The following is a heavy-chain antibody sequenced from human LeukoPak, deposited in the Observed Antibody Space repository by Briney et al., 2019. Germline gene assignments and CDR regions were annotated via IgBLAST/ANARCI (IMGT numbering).Heavy chain of an antibody. J-gene: IGHJ5*02. V-gene: IGHV4-39*07. Sequence: PSETLSLTCTVSGGSISSSSYYWGWIRQPPGKGLEWIGSIYYSGSTYYNPSLKSRVTISVDTSKNQFSLKLSSVTAADTAVYYCARGRGITFGGVSRWFDPWGQGTLVTVSS. D-gene: IGHD3-16*01. CDR2: IYYSGST. CDR1: GGSISSSSYY. CDR3: ARGRGITFGGVSRWFDP.